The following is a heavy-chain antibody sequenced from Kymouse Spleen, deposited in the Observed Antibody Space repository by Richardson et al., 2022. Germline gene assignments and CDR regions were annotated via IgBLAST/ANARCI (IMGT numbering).Heavy chain of an antibody. CDR2: INHSGST. D-gene: IGHD3-10*01. J-gene: IGHJ4*02. Sequence: QVQLQQWGAGLLKPSETLSLTCAVYGGSFSGYYWSWIRQPPGKGLEWIGEINHSGSTNYNPSLKSRVTISVDTSKNQFSLKLSSVTAADTAVYYCARGYGSGSSYFDYWGQGTLVTVSS. CDR3: ARGYGSGSSYFDY. V-gene: IGHV4-34*01. CDR1: GGSFSGYY.